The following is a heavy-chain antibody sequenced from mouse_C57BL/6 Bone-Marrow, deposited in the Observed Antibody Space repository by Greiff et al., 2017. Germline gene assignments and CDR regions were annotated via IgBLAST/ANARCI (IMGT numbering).Heavy chain of an antibody. Sequence: EVKVVESGGGLVKPGGSLKLSCAASGFTFSDYGMHWVRQAPEKGLEWVAYISSGSSTIYYADTVKGRFTISRDNAKNTLFLQMTSLRSEDTAMYYCALFITTVRDYWGQGTSVTVSS. CDR1: GFTFSDYG. J-gene: IGHJ4*01. CDR2: ISSGSSTI. D-gene: IGHD1-1*01. CDR3: ALFITTVRDY. V-gene: IGHV5-17*01.